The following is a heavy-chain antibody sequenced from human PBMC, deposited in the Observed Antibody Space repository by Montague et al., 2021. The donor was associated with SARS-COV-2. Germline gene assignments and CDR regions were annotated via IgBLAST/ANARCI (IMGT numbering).Heavy chain of an antibody. CDR3: AHRRGLLLSDAFDI. J-gene: IGHJ3*02. CDR1: GFSLTTSAVG. Sequence: PALVKPTQTLTLTYTFSGFSLTTSAVGVGWIRQPPGKALEWLAVIYWDDDKRYSPSLKSRLTITKDISKNQVVLIMTNMDPVDTATYYCAHRRGLLLSDAFDIWGQGTMVTVSS. CDR2: IYWDDDK. D-gene: IGHD1-26*01. V-gene: IGHV2-5*02.